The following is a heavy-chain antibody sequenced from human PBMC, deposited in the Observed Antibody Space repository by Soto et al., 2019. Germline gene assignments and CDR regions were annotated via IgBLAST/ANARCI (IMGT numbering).Heavy chain of an antibody. CDR1: GGSVSSGSYY. V-gene: IGHV4-61*01. J-gene: IGHJ4*02. Sequence: SETLSLTCTVSGGSVSSGSYYWSWIRQPPGKGLEWIGYIYYSGGTNYNPSLKSRVTISVDTSKNQFSLKLSSVTAADTAVYYCARGYEVAAAGRDYFDYWGQGTLVTVSS. CDR2: IYYSGGT. D-gene: IGHD6-13*01. CDR3: ARGYEVAAAGRDYFDY.